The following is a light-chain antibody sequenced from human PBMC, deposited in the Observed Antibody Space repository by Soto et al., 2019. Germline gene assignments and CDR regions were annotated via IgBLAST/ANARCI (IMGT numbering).Light chain of an antibody. Sequence: DIQMTQSPSTLSASVGDRVTITCRASQSISTWLGWYQQKAGKAPKLLIYKASSLESGVPSRFSGSGSGTEFTLTISSLQPDDFATYYCQQYSRWWTFGQGTKVEIK. V-gene: IGKV1-5*03. CDR3: QQYSRWWT. CDR2: KAS. J-gene: IGKJ1*01. CDR1: QSISTW.